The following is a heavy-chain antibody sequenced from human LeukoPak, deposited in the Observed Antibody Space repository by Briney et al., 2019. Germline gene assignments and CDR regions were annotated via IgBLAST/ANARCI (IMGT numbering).Heavy chain of an antibody. V-gene: IGHV3-23*01. J-gene: IGHJ4*02. CDR1: GFTFSSYA. D-gene: IGHD1-26*01. CDR3: AKCPFSGSYYPPIDY. CDR2: ISGSGGST. Sequence: PGGSLRLSCAASGFTFSSYAMSWVRQAPGKRLEWVSAISGSGGSTYYADSVKGRFTISRDNSKNTLYLQMNSLRAEDTAVYYCAKCPFSGSYYPPIDYWGQGTLVTASS.